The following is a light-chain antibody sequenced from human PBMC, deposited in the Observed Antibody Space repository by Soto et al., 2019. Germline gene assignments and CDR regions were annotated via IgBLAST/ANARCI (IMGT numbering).Light chain of an antibody. CDR3: SSYAGSNNFVV. V-gene: IGLV2-8*01. CDR2: EVS. Sequence: QSVLTQPPSASGSPGQSVTISCTGTSSDLGGYHHVSSYQHHPRKAPKLMIYEVSKRPSGVPDRFSGSKSGNTASLTVSGLQAEDEADYHCSSYAGSNNFVVFGGGTKLTVL. CDR1: SSDLGGYHH. J-gene: IGLJ2*01.